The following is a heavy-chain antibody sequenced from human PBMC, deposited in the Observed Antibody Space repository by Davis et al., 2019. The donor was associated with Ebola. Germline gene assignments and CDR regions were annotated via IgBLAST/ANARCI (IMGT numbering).Heavy chain of an antibody. V-gene: IGHV1-18*01. CDR2: ISAYNGNT. CDR1: GYTFTSYG. Sequence: ASVKVSCKASGYTFTSYGISWVRQAPEQGLEWMGWISAYNGNTNYAQKLQGRVTMTTDTSTSTAYMELRSLRSDDTAVYYCARGIAYGEDYYYYYGMDVWGQGTTVTVSS. J-gene: IGHJ6*02. CDR3: ARGIAYGEDYYYYYGMDV. D-gene: IGHD4-17*01.